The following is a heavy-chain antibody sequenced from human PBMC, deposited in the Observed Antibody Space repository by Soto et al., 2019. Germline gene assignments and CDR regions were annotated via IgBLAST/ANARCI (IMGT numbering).Heavy chain of an antibody. V-gene: IGHV3-13*01. CDR2: IGNAGDT. J-gene: IGHJ4*02. Sequence: EVQLVESGGGLVQPGGSLRLSCAASGFTFSSYGMHWVRQATGKGLEWVSAIGNAGDTYYPGSVKGRFTISRENAKNSMYLQTNSLRAEDTAVYYCTGLQEGYWGQGTLVTVSS. D-gene: IGHD2-15*01. CDR1: GFTFSSYG. CDR3: TGLQEGY.